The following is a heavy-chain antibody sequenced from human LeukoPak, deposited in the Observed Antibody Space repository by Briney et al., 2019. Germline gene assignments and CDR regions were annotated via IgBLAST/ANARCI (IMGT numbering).Heavy chain of an antibody. CDR3: ARGAGSSYSPGYSDNSGYYFY. D-gene: IGHD3-22*01. J-gene: IGHJ4*02. Sequence: SGTLSLTCAVSGGSISGDSWWSWVRQSPGKGLEWIGEIHHSGDTDYNSSLKSRVTISLDKSKTQFSLNLSSVTAADTAVYYCARGAGSSYSPGYSDNSGYYFYWGQGTLVTVSS. CDR1: GGSISGDSW. CDR2: IHHSGDT. V-gene: IGHV4-4*02.